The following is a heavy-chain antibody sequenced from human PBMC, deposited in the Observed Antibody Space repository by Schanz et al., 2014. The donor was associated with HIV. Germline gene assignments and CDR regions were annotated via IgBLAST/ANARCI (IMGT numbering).Heavy chain of an antibody. D-gene: IGHD1-26*01. J-gene: IGHJ4*02. V-gene: IGHV3-23*01. CDR3: AKAKGSYSATTFYFDF. Sequence: EVQLLESGGGLEQPGGSLRLSCAASGFTFNNYAMSWVRQAPGKGLEWVSTISGSGGSPYYADSVKGRFTISRDNSKNTLYLQMNSLRVEDTAVYYCAKAKGSYSATTFYFDFWGQGTLVTVSS. CDR1: GFTFNNYA. CDR2: ISGSGGSP.